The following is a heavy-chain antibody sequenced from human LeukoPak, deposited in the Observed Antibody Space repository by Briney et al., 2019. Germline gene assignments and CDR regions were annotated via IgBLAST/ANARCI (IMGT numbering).Heavy chain of an antibody. CDR3: ARFISLGA. CDR2: IKQDGSEE. Sequence: GGSLRLSCEASGFSFSSFWMSWVRQAPGKGLEWVANIKQDGSEENYVDSVKGRFTTSRDNAKKSLYLQMNSLRVEDTAVYYCARFISLGAWGQGTLVTVSS. D-gene: IGHD3-10*01. V-gene: IGHV3-7*01. J-gene: IGHJ5*02. CDR1: GFSFSSFW.